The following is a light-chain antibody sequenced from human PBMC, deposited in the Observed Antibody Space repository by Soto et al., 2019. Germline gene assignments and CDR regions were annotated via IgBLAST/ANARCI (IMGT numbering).Light chain of an antibody. V-gene: IGKV3-20*01. CDR2: GAS. CDR3: QSYGRTVFT. Sequence: DIVLTQSPGTLSLSPGERATLSCRASQTVRDGYLAWYQQKPGQAPRLFIYGASARATGIPDRFSGSGSGTDFTLTISGLEPEDFAVYYCQSYGRTVFTFGPGTKVDIK. CDR1: QTVRDGY. J-gene: IGKJ3*01.